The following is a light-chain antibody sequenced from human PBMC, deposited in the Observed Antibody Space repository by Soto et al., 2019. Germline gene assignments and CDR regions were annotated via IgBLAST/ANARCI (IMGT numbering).Light chain of an antibody. V-gene: IGKV3-20*01. CDR2: GAS. J-gene: IGKJ5*01. CDR1: QSVGNTY. CDR3: QQYGTLIT. Sequence: EIVLTQSPGTLSLSPGERATLSCRASQSVGNTYLAWYQQKPGQAPRLLIYGASSRATDIPDRFSGSGSGPDFTLSISRLEPEDFAVYYCQQYGTLITFGQGTRLEIK.